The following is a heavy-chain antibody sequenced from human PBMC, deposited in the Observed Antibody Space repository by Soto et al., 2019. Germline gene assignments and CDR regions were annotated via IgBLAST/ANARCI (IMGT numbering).Heavy chain of an antibody. CDR2: ISSSRSYI. J-gene: IGHJ4*02. Sequence: PGWSLRVSCASSVFTFSSYSMNWFRQAPGTGLEWVSSISSSRSYIYYADSVKGRFTISRDNAKNSLYLQMNSLRAEDTAVYYCARDGRLSPSSSWYRVYWGQGTLVTVSS. CDR3: ARDGRLSPSSSWYRVY. D-gene: IGHD6-13*01. V-gene: IGHV3-21*01. CDR1: VFTFSSYS.